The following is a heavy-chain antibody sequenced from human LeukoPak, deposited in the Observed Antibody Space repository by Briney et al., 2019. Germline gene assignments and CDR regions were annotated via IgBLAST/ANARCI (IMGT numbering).Heavy chain of an antibody. CDR2: INSDGRTT. CDR3: AMIKEV. J-gene: IGHJ4*02. CDR1: GFTFSHNW. D-gene: IGHD3-22*01. Sequence: PGGSLRLSRAAYGFTFSHNWMHWVRQAPGKGLVWVSRINSDGRTTTYADSVKGRFTISRDNAKNTLYLQMNSLRAEASAVYYSAMIKEVWGQGTLVTVSS. V-gene: IGHV3-74*01.